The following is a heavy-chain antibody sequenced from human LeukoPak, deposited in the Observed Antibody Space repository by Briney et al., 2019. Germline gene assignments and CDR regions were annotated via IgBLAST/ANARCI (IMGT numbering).Heavy chain of an antibody. D-gene: IGHD2-2*01. CDR1: GYTFTSYY. CDR2: INPSGGST. J-gene: IGHJ4*02. Sequence: ASVKVSCKASGYTFTSYYMHWVRQAPGQGLEWMGIINPSGGSTSYAQKFQGRVTMTTDTSTTTGYMELRSLRSDDTAVYYCARDAHYVYCSSTGCFGVFDYWGQGTLVTVSS. CDR3: ARDAHYVYCSSTGCFGVFDY. V-gene: IGHV1-46*01.